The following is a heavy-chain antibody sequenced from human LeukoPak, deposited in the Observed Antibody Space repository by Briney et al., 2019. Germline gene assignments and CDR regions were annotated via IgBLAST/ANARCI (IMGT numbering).Heavy chain of an antibody. V-gene: IGHV3-30*12. D-gene: IGHD2-21*02. CDR1: GFSFSGYG. Sequence: GGSLRLSCAASGFSFSGYGMPWVRQAPGKGLEWVSLVSYDGSNKVYADSVKGRSTISRDNSKNTLSLQMNSLSAEDTGVYYCARWNGGDSVGYFDCWGQGTLITVSS. CDR2: VSYDGSNK. CDR3: ARWNGGDSVGYFDC. J-gene: IGHJ4*02.